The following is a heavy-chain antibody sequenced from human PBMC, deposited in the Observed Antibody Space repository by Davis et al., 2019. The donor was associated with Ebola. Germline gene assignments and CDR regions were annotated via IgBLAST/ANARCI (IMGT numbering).Heavy chain of an antibody. Sequence: GESLKISCAASGFTFSSYAMHWARQAPGKGLEWVAVISYDGSNKYYADSVKGRFTISRDNSKNTLYLQMNSLRAEDTAVYYCARDRIMSSTLDYWGQGTLVTVSS. CDR2: ISYDGSNK. V-gene: IGHV3-30-3*01. CDR3: ARDRIMSSTLDY. J-gene: IGHJ4*02. CDR1: GFTFSSYA. D-gene: IGHD2-15*01.